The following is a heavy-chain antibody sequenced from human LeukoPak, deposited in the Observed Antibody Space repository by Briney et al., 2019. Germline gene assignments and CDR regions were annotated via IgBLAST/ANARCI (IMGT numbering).Heavy chain of an antibody. D-gene: IGHD3-10*01. CDR1: GYTFTSYG. J-gene: IGHJ4*02. V-gene: IGHV1-18*01. Sequence: ASVKVSCKASGYTFTSYGISWVRQAPGQGLEWMGWISAYNGNTNYAQKLQGRVTMTRDMSTSTVYMELSSLRSEDTAVYYCARGGLLWFGESTGIFDYWGQGTLVTVSS. CDR2: ISAYNGNT. CDR3: ARGGLLWFGESTGIFDY.